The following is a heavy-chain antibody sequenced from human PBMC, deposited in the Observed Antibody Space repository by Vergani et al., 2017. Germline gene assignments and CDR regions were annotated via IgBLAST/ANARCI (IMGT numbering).Heavy chain of an antibody. CDR2: INHSGST. D-gene: IGHD6-19*01. CDR1: GGSFSGYY. CDR3: ARGDSSGWYGY. V-gene: IGHV4-34*01. J-gene: IGHJ4*02. Sequence: QVQLQQWGAGLLKPSETLSLTCAVYGGSFSGYYWSWIRQPPGKGLEWIGEINHSGSTNYNPSLKSRVTISVDTSKNQFSLKLSSVTAADTAVCYCARGDSSGWYGYWGQGTLVTVSS.